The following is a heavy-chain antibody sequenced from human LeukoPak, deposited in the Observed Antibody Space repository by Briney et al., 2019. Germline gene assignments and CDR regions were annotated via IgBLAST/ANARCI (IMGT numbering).Heavy chain of an antibody. D-gene: IGHD3-16*01. CDR2: IWDDGSTK. CDR3: ARDLGRGNTPFDY. V-gene: IGHV3-33*01. Sequence: GRSLRLSCAASGFTFSSFGMHWVRQAPVRGLEWVAVIWDDGSTKYYADSVKARFTISRDNTKNTVYLQMDSLRAEDTALYYCARDLGRGNTPFDYWGQGTLVTVSS. J-gene: IGHJ4*02. CDR1: GFTFSSFG.